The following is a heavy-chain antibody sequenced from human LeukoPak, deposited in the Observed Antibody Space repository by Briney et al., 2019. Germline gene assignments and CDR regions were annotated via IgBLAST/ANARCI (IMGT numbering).Heavy chain of an antibody. Sequence: ASVKVSRKASGGTFSNYAINWVRQAPGQGLEWMGRIIPILGIANYAQKFQGRVTITADKSTSTAYMELSSLRSEDTAVYYCARASQDYYGSGSYYRGGDAFDIWGQGTMVTVSS. CDR2: IIPILGIA. V-gene: IGHV1-69*04. D-gene: IGHD3-10*01. CDR1: GGTFSNYA. CDR3: ARASQDYYGSGSYYRGGDAFDI. J-gene: IGHJ3*02.